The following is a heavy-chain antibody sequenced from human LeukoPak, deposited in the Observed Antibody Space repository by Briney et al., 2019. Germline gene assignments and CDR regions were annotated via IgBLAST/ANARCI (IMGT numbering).Heavy chain of an antibody. CDR3: AKRKDDSSGYRTYYFDY. CDR1: GFTFSSYD. Sequence: GGSLRLSCAASGFTFSSYDMHWVRQATGKGLEWVSAIGTAGDTYYPGSVKGRFTISRDNSKNTLYLQMNSLRAEDTAVYYCAKRKDDSSGYRTYYFDYWGQGTLVTVSS. D-gene: IGHD3-22*01. J-gene: IGHJ4*02. CDR2: IGTAGDT. V-gene: IGHV3-13*01.